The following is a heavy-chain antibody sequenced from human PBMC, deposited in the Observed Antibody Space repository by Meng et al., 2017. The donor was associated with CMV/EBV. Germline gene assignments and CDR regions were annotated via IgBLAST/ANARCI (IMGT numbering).Heavy chain of an antibody. V-gene: IGHV1-18*01. D-gene: IGHD1-26*01. CDR3: ARDEKYSGSPVGAY. CDR2: ISAYNGNT. Sequence: ASVKVSRKASGYTFTSYGISWVRQAPGQGLEWMGWISAYNGNTNYAQKLQGRVTMTTDTSTSTAYMELRSLRSDDTAVYYCARDEKYSGSPVGAYWGQGTLVTVSS. J-gene: IGHJ4*02. CDR1: GYTFTSYG.